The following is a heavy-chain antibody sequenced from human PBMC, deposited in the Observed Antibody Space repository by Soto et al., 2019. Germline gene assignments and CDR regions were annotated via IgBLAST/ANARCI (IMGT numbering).Heavy chain of an antibody. CDR3: ARDSLEDSSSWHADYYYGMDV. CDR2: ISSSGSTI. D-gene: IGHD6-13*01. V-gene: IGHV3-48*03. Sequence: PGGSLRLSCAASGFTFSSYEMNWVRQAPGKGLEWVSYISSSGSTIYYADSVKGRFTISRDNAKNSLYLQMNSLRAEDTAVYYCARDSLEDSSSWHADYYYGMDVWGQGTTVTVSS. J-gene: IGHJ6*02. CDR1: GFTFSSYE.